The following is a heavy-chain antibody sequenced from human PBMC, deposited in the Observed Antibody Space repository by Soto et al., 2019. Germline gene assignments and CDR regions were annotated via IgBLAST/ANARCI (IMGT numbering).Heavy chain of an antibody. Sequence: QVQLVESGGGLVKPGGSLRLSCAASGFTFSDYYMSWIRQAPGKGLERVSYISSSSSYTNYADSVKGRFTISRDNAKISLYLKMNSLRAEDTAVYYCARVWEQWLATMGYWYFDLWGRGTLVTVSS. CDR2: ISSSSSYT. J-gene: IGHJ2*01. V-gene: IGHV3-11*06. CDR1: GFTFSDYY. CDR3: ARVWEQWLATMGYWYFDL. D-gene: IGHD6-19*01.